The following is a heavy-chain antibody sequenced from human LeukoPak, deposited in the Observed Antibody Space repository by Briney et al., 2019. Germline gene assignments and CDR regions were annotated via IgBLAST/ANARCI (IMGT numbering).Heavy chain of an antibody. D-gene: IGHD1-26*01. CDR2: IKADGSEK. V-gene: IGHV3-7*05. J-gene: IGHJ4*02. CDR1: GLSFSGHW. CDR3: AYRNNFEY. Sequence: GGSLRLSCAASGLSFSGHWMNSVRQPPGKGLEWVANIKADGSEKYYVDSVKGRFTISRDDAKRTVDLQMDNLRAEDTAIYYCAYRNNFEYWGQGALVTVSS.